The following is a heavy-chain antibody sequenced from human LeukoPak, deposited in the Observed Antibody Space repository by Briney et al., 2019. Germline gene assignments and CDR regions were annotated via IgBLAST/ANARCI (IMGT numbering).Heavy chain of an antibody. J-gene: IGHJ3*02. Sequence: GGSLRLSCAASGFTFSDYYMSWVRQAPGKGLEWVSYISSSSSYNNYADSVKGRFTISRDNARNSLYLEMNSMRAEDTAVYFCARDQVYGGGSLAFDIWGQGTMGTVSS. CDR2: ISSSSSYN. CDR3: ARDQVYGGGSLAFDI. V-gene: IGHV3-11*06. CDR1: GFTFSDYY. D-gene: IGHD4-23*01.